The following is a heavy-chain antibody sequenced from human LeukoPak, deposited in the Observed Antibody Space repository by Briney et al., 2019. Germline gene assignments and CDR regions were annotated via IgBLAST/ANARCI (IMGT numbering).Heavy chain of an antibody. D-gene: IGHD1-26*01. V-gene: IGHV4-31*03. CDR2: IYYSGST. CDR1: GGSISSGGYY. J-gene: IGHJ6*03. Sequence: SQTLSLTCTVSGGSISSGGYYWSWIRQHPGKGLEWIGYIYYSGSTYYNPSLKSRVTISVDTSKNQFSLKLSSVTAADTAVYYCARASYLDYYYHYMDVWGKGTTVTVSS. CDR3: ARASYLDYYYHYMDV.